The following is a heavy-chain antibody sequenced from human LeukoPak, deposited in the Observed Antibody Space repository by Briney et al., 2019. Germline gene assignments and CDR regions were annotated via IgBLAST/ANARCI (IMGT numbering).Heavy chain of an antibody. CDR2: INHSGST. D-gene: IGHD3-10*01. V-gene: IGHV4-34*01. CDR3: ARLWFGNWFDP. CDR1: GGSFSGYY. J-gene: IGHJ5*02. Sequence: SETLSLTCAVYGGSFSGYYWSWIRQPPGKGLEWIGEINHSGSTNYNPSLKSRVTMSVDTSKNQFSLKLSSVTAADTAVYYCARLWFGNWFDPWGQGTLVTVSS.